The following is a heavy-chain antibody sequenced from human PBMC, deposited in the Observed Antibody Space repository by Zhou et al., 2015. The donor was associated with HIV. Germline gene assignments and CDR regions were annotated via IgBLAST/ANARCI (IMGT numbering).Heavy chain of an antibody. Sequence: QVQLVQSGTEVKKPGSSVKVSCKASGGTFSGSDISWVRQAPGQGLEWMGGINPLFNIEDYAQRFRGRDLPFLADKFTSTAYMELSSLRLEDTAVYYCARDRGEATRPGWRYFDLWGRGTLVTVSS. CDR1: GGTFSGSD. CDR3: ARDRGEATRPGWRYFDL. CDR2: INPLFNIE. D-gene: IGHD6-6*01. V-gene: IGHV1-69*17. J-gene: IGHJ2*01.